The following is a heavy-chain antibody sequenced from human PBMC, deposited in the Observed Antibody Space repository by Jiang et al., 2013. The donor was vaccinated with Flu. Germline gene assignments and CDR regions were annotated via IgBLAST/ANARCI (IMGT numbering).Heavy chain of an antibody. CDR1: GFTFSSYA. CDR3: ATREGSSLSSWLRLGYYYGMDV. J-gene: IGHJ6*02. V-gene: IGHV3-23*01. D-gene: IGHD6-13*01. CDR2: ISGSGGST. Sequence: VQLLESGGGLVQPGGSLRLSCAASGFTFSSYAMSWVRQAPGKGLEWVSAISGSGGSTYYADSVKGRFTISRDNSKNTLYLQMNSLRAEDTAVYYCATREGSSLSSWLRLGYYYGMDVWGQGTTGHRLL.